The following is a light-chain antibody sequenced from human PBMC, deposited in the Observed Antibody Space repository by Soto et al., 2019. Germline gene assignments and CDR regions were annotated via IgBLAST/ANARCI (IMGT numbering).Light chain of an antibody. CDR3: QHYDRYPYT. J-gene: IGKJ2*01. CDR1: QSISSW. V-gene: IGKV1-5*03. Sequence: DIQMTQSPSTLSASVGDRVTITCRASQSISSWLAWYQQKPGKAPKLLIYKASSLESGFPSRFSGSGSGTEFTLTISSLQPDDFATYYCQHYDRYPYTFGQGTRLEIK. CDR2: KAS.